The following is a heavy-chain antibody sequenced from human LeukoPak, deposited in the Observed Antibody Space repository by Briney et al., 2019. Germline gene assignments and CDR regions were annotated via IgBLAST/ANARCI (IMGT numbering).Heavy chain of an antibody. D-gene: IGHD6-19*01. Sequence: SQTLSLTFTVSGGSISSGNYYWSWIRQPPGKGLEWIGYIYHSGSTYYNPSLKSRVTISEDRSKSQFSLKLSSVTAADTAVYYCARDGSGWPGDYWGQGTLVTVSS. CDR1: GGSISSGNYY. J-gene: IGHJ4*02. CDR2: IYHSGST. CDR3: ARDGSGWPGDY. V-gene: IGHV4-30-2*01.